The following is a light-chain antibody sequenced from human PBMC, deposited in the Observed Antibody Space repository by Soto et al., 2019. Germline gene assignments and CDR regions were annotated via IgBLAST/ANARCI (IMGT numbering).Light chain of an antibody. Sequence: ETVMTQSPGTLSLSPGERVTLSCRASQSVSSGYLAWYQQKPGQAPRLLFFGASNRATGIPDRFTGSGSVTDFTLTISRLEPEDFAVYYCQQYGISQNTFGQGTKLEIK. J-gene: IGKJ2*01. V-gene: IGKV3-20*01. CDR2: GAS. CDR3: QQYGISQNT. CDR1: QSVSSGY.